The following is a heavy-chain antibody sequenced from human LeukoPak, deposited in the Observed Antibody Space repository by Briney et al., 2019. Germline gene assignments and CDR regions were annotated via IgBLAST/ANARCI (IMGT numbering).Heavy chain of an antibody. J-gene: IGHJ3*02. CDR3: AKEKRWLQLRDAFDI. Sequence: GGSLRLSCAASGFTFSSYAMSWVRQAPGKGLEWVSAISGSGGSTYYADSVKGRFTISRDNSKNTLYLQMNSLRAEDTAVYYCAKEKRWLQLRDAFDIWAKGQWSPSLQ. D-gene: IGHD5-24*01. CDR1: GFTFSSYA. V-gene: IGHV3-23*01. CDR2: ISGSGGST.